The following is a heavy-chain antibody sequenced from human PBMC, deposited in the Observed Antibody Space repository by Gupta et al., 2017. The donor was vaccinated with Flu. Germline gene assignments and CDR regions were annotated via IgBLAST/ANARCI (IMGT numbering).Heavy chain of an antibody. CDR2: IYYSGST. J-gene: IGHJ5*02. V-gene: IGHV4-39*01. CDR3: ARHRIQLWCDP. CDR1: ISSSSYY. D-gene: IGHD1-1*01. Sequence: ISSSSYYWGWIRQPPGKGLEWIGSIYYSGSTFYNPSLESRVTLSVDTSRNQFSLKLHSVTAADTAAYYCARHRIQLWCDPWGQGTLVNVSS.